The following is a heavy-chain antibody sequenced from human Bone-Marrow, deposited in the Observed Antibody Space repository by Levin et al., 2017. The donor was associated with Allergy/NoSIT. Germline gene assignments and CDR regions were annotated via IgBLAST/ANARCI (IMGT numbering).Heavy chain of an antibody. Sequence: SQTLSLTCTVSGGSVSDYDWSWIRQPPGKGLEWIAYIYYTGTTNYHPSLESRVTLSADTSKNQVSLKVNSVTAADTAVYYWANFESRTSSFQYWGQGTLVTVSS. V-gene: IGHV4-59*08. CDR1: GGSVSDYD. CDR3: ANFESRTSSFQY. CDR2: IYYTGTT. J-gene: IGHJ4*02. D-gene: IGHD3-16*02.